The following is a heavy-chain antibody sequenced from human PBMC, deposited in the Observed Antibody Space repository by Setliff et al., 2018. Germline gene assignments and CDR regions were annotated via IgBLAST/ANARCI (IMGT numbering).Heavy chain of an antibody. V-gene: IGHV1-69*05. CDR3: ARGGLVEQWLVANGAFDI. D-gene: IGHD6-19*01. CDR2: IIPIFGTA. Sequence: ASVKVSCKASGGTFSSYAISWVRQAPGQGLGWMGGIIPIFGTANYAQKFQGRVTITTDESTSTAYMELSSLRSEDTAVYYCARGGLVEQWLVANGAFDIWGQGTMVTVSS. CDR1: GGTFSSYA. J-gene: IGHJ3*02.